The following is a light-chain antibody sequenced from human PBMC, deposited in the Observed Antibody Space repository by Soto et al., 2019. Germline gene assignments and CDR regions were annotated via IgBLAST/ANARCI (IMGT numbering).Light chain of an antibody. Sequence: QSVLTQPPSASGSPGQSVTISCTGTSSDVGGYNYVSWYQQHPGKAPKLMIYEVTKRPSGVPDRFSGSKSDNTASLTVSGLQADDEADYYCSSFAGGNNLLFGGGTKVTVL. CDR1: SSDVGGYNY. CDR2: EVT. J-gene: IGLJ2*01. CDR3: SSFAGGNNLL. V-gene: IGLV2-8*01.